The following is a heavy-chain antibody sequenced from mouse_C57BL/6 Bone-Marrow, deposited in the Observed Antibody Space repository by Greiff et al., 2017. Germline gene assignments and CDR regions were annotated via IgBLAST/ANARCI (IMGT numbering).Heavy chain of an antibody. J-gene: IGHJ3*01. V-gene: IGHV1-19*01. CDR3: ARAYSNYVGFAY. D-gene: IGHD2-5*01. CDR2: INPYNGGT. Sequence: EVQLQQSGPVLVKPGASVKMSCKASGYTFTDYYMNWVKQSHGKSLEWIGVINPYNGGTSYNQKFKGKATLTVAKSSSTAYMELNSLTSEDSAVYYCARAYSNYVGFAYWGQGTLVTVSA. CDR1: GYTFTDYY.